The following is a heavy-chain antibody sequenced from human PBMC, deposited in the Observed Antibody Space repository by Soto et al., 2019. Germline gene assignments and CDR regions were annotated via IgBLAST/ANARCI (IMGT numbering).Heavy chain of an antibody. D-gene: IGHD1-7*01. V-gene: IGHV3-21*01. CDR1: GCTFSSDS. J-gene: IGHJ5*01. CDR2: ISSSGSFM. CDR3: AMDPPTGTTLDWFDS. Sequence: GGSLSLTCAASGCTFSSDSMGWVRQAQGKGLEWVSSISSSGSFMNYANTVKSRFTISRDNAKNSLYLQMCSLKDEDMAVYYCAMDPPTGTTLDWFDSWGQGTLVTVSS.